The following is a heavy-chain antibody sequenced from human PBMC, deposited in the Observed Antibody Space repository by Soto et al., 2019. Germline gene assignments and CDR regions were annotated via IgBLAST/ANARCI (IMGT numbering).Heavy chain of an antibody. V-gene: IGHV3-11*06. CDR2: ISSSSSYT. D-gene: IGHD2-2*01. CDR1: GFTFSDYY. Sequence: PGGSLRLSCAASGFTFSDYYMSWIRQAPGEGLEWVSYISSSSSYTNYADSVKGRFTISRDNAKNSLYLQMNSLRAEDTAVYYCVRCSSTSCWAEFDPWGQGTLVTVSS. J-gene: IGHJ5*02. CDR3: VRCSSTSCWAEFDP.